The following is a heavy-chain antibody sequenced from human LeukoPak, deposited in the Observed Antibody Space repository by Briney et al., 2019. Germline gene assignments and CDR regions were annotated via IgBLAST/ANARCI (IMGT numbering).Heavy chain of an antibody. CDR1: GGSISSSSYS. D-gene: IGHD1-26*01. CDR2: IYYSGST. Sequence: PSETLSLTCTVSGGSISSSSYSWGWIRQPPGKGLEWIGSIYYSGSTYYNPSLKSRVTISVDTSKNQFSLKLSSVTAADTAVYYCARHWPHSGSFDYFDYWGQGPLFTVSS. CDR3: ARHWPHSGSFDYFDY. J-gene: IGHJ4*02. V-gene: IGHV4-39*01.